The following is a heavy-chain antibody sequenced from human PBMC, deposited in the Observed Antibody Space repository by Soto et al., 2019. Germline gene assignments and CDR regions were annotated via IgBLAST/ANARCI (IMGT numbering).Heavy chain of an antibody. CDR1: GGSISSYY. CDR2: IYYSGST. D-gene: IGHD4-17*01. J-gene: IGHJ4*02. V-gene: IGHV4-59*01. Sequence: PSETLSLTCTVSGGSISSYYWSWIRQPPGKGLEWIGYIYYSGSTNYNPSLKSRVTISVDTSKNQFSLKLSSVTAADTAVYYCARRYGAYFDYCGQGTLVTASS. CDR3: ARRYGAYFDY.